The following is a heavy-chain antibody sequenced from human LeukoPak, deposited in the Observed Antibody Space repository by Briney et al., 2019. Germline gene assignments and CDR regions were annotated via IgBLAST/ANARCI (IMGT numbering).Heavy chain of an antibody. Sequence: PSETLSLTCTVSGGSISSYYWSWIRQPPGKGLEWIGDIYYSGSTNYNPSLKSRVTMSVDTSKNQFSLKLSSVTAADTAVYYCVISSGYYTYDYWGQGTLVTVSS. V-gene: IGHV4-59*12. CDR3: VISSGYYTYDY. CDR1: GGSISSYY. D-gene: IGHD3-22*01. CDR2: IYYSGST. J-gene: IGHJ4*02.